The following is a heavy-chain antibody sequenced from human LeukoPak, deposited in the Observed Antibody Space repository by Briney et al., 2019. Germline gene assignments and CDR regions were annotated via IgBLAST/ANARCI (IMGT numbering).Heavy chain of an antibody. CDR3: ARIKNSGLKRIGVAFDI. V-gene: IGHV4-38-2*02. CDR1: GYSISSGFY. CDR2: IYSSGST. Sequence: PSETLSLTCTVSGYSISSGFYWGWIRQPPGKGLEWIGSIYSSGSTFYNPSLKSRVTISVDTSKNQVSLKLRSVTAADTAVYYCARIKNSGLKRIGVAFDIWGQGTMVTVSS. J-gene: IGHJ3*02. D-gene: IGHD5-12*01.